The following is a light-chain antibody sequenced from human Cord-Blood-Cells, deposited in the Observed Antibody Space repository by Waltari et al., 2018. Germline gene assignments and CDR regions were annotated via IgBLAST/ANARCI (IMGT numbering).Light chain of an antibody. J-gene: IGKJ2*03. CDR3: QQYNSYPYS. CDR2: KAS. Sequence: DIQMTQSPSTLSASVGDRVTITCRASQSISSWLAWYQQKPGKAPKLLIYKASSLESGVPSRFSGSGSGTEFTLTISSLQPDDFTTYYCQQYNSYPYSFGQGTKLEIK. V-gene: IGKV1-5*03. CDR1: QSISSW.